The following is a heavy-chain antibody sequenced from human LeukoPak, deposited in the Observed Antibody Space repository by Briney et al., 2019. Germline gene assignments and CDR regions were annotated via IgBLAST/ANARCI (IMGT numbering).Heavy chain of an antibody. J-gene: IGHJ4*02. CDR1: GVTFSNYA. CDR2: ISSSSSTI. D-gene: IGHD5-18*01. CDR3: ARGSDTKSHSFDY. Sequence: GGSLRLSCAASGVTFSNYAMNWVRQAPGKGLEWVSYISSSSSTIYYADSVKGRFTISRDNAKNSLYLQMNSLRAEDTAVYYCARGSDTKSHSFDYWGQGTLVTVSS. V-gene: IGHV3-48*04.